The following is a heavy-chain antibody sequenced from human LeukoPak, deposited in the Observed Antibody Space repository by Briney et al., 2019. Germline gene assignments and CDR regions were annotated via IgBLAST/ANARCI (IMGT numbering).Heavy chain of an antibody. Sequence: SETLSLTCTVSGDSISSYFWSWIRQPPGKGLEWIGYVYYSGTTNYNPSLKSRATISVDRSKNQVSLELTSVTAADTAVYYCAREYPYYFDYWGQGTLVTVSS. D-gene: IGHD2-2*02. CDR2: VYYSGTT. CDR3: AREYPYYFDY. V-gene: IGHV4-59*01. CDR1: GDSISSYF. J-gene: IGHJ4*02.